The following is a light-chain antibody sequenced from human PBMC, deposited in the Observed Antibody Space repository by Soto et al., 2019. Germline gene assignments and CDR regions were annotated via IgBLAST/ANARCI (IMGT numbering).Light chain of an antibody. Sequence: DIQMTQSPSTLSASVGDRVTITCRASQSIRSWLAWYQQKPGKAPKLLIYDATTLESGVPSRFSGSGSGTEFTLSISSLQPDDFATYYCQQYNTFSPWTFGQGTQVEIK. CDR3: QQYNTFSPWT. CDR2: DAT. J-gene: IGKJ1*01. V-gene: IGKV1-5*01. CDR1: QSIRSW.